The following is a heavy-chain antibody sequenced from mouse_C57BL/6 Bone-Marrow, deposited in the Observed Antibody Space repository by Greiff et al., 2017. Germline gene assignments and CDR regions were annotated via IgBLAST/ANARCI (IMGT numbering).Heavy chain of an antibody. J-gene: IGHJ1*03. D-gene: IGHD1-1*01. Sequence: QVQLKQPGAELVRPGSSVKLSCKASGYTFTSYWMDWVKQRPGKGLEWIGNIYASDSETHYNHKFKDKATLNVDKSTSTAYMQLSSLTSEDSAVYNCARSGYYGSIWYVDVWGTGTTVAVSS. CDR3: ARSGYYGSIWYVDV. V-gene: IGHV1-61*01. CDR2: IYASDSET. CDR1: GYTFTSYW.